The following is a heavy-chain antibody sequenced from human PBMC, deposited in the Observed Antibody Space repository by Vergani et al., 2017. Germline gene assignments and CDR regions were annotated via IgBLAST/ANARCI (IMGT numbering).Heavy chain of an antibody. CDR1: GGSISSSSYY. CDR3: ARDLYYYDSSGYPNDALDI. J-gene: IGHJ3*02. D-gene: IGHD3-22*01. CDR2: LYYSGST. Sequence: QLQLQESGPGLVKPSETLSLTCTVSGGSISSSSYYWGWIRQPPGKGLEWIGSLYYSGSTYSNPSLKSRVTISVDTSKNQFSLKLSSVTAADTAVYYCARDLYYYDSSGYPNDALDIWGQGTMVTVSS. V-gene: IGHV4-39*07.